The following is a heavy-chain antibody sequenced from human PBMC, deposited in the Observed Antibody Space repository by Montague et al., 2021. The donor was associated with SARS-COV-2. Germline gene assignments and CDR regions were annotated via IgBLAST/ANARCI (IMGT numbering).Heavy chain of an antibody. Sequence: SETLSLTCAVYGGSFSGYYYCWIRQPPGKGLEWIGEINHSGSTNXNPSLKSRVTISVDTSKSQFSLNMSSVTAADTAVYYCARVRAVPAAMRIFTLGRSYYGMDVWGQGTTVTVSS. V-gene: IGHV4-34*01. CDR2: INHSGST. CDR1: GGSFSGYY. D-gene: IGHD2-2*01. CDR3: ARVRAVPAAMRIFTLGRSYYGMDV. J-gene: IGHJ6*02.